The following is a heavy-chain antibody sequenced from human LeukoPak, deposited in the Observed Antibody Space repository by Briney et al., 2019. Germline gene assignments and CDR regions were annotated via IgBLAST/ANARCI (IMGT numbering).Heavy chain of an antibody. D-gene: IGHD5-24*01. Sequence: GGSLRLSCAASGFTFSSYWMSWVRQAPGKGLEWVANIKQDGSEKYYVDSVRGRFTISRDNAKNSLYLQMNSLRAEDTAVYYCARGGKMATLALWGQGTLVTVSS. CDR1: GFTFSSYW. J-gene: IGHJ4*02. CDR3: ARGGKMATLAL. V-gene: IGHV3-7*03. CDR2: IKQDGSEK.